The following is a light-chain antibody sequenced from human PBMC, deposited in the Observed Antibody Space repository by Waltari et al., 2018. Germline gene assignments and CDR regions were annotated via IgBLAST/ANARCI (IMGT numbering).Light chain of an antibody. V-gene: IGKV3-15*01. CDR2: GAS. J-gene: IGKJ1*01. Sequence: VMTQSPATLSVSPGGRATLSCRASRSIRINLVWYQQRPGQAPRLLIYGASTRATDIPARFSGSESGTEFTLTISSLQSKDAAVYCCQQFNDWPRTFGQGTKVEVK. CDR3: QQFNDWPRT. CDR1: RSIRIN.